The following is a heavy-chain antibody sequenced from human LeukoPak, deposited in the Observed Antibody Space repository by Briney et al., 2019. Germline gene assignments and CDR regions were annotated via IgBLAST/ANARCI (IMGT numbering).Heavy chain of an antibody. D-gene: IGHD3-10*01. V-gene: IGHV3-30*18. CDR1: GFTFSSYG. J-gene: IGHJ4*02. CDR2: ISYDGSNK. CDR3: AKDRTTGLYGSGSYYHLE. Sequence: GGSLRLSCAASGFTFSSYGMHWVRQAPGKGLEWVAVISYDGSNKYYADSVKGRFTISRDNSKNTLYLQMNSLRAEDTAVYYCAKDRTTGLYGSGSYYHLEWGQGTLVTVSS.